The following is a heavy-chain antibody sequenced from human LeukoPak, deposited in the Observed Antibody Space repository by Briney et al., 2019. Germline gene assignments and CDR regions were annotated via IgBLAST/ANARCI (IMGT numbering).Heavy chain of an antibody. CDR3: ATYRQVLLPFES. J-gene: IGHJ4*02. CDR1: GFTFDSYS. D-gene: IGHD5-18*01. V-gene: IGHV3-23*01. Sequence: TGGSLRLSCEGSGFTFDSYSMIWVRQPPGKGLEWVLSIFPSGGEIHYADSVRGRFTIYRDNSKSILSLQMNSLRAEDTAIYYCATYRQVLLPFESWGQGTLVTVSS. CDR2: IFPSGGEI.